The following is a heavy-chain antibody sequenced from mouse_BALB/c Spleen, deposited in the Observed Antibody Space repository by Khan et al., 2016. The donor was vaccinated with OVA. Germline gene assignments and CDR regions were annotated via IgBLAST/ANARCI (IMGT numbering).Heavy chain of an antibody. Sequence: QVQLQQSGTELARPGASVKLSCKASGYTFTSYWMQWVKQRPGQGLEWIGAIYPGDGNTRYTQKFKGKATLTAEKSSSTAYMQLSSLASEDSAGYSGVRGGITTGYFDYWGQGTTLTVSS. CDR1: GYTFTSYW. CDR2: IYPGDGNT. D-gene: IGHD1-1*01. J-gene: IGHJ2*01. CDR3: VRGGITTGYFDY. V-gene: IGHV1-87*01.